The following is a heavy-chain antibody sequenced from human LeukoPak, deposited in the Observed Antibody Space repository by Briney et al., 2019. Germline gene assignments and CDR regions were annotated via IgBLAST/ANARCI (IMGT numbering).Heavy chain of an antibody. CDR3: AKPPPDSSSWLFDY. CDR2: ISGNGGTT. Sequence: PGGSLRLSCAASGFSVSSNYMSWVRQAPGKGLEWVSTISGNGGTTYYADSVKGRFTISRDNSKNTLYLQMNSLRVEDTAVYYCAKPPPDSSSWLFDYWGQGTLVTVSS. J-gene: IGHJ4*02. CDR1: GFSVSSNY. V-gene: IGHV3-23*01. D-gene: IGHD6-13*01.